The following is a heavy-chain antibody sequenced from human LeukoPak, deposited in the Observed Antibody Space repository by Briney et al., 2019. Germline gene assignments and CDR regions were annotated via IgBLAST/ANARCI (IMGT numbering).Heavy chain of an antibody. Sequence: GGSLRLSCAASGFTFSSYEMNWVRQAPGKGLEWVSYISSSGSTIYYADSVKGRFTISRDNAKNSLYLQMNSLRAEDTAVYYCARGTSMVATVNFDYWGQGTPVTVSS. J-gene: IGHJ4*02. V-gene: IGHV3-48*03. CDR3: ARGTSMVATVNFDY. D-gene: IGHD5-12*01. CDR1: GFTFSSYE. CDR2: ISSSGSTI.